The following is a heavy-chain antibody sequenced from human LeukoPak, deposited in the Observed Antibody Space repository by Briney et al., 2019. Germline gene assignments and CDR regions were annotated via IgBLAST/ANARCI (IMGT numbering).Heavy chain of an antibody. V-gene: IGHV4-30-2*01. CDR2: IYHSGST. CDR1: GDSISSHTYY. J-gene: IGHJ5*02. D-gene: IGHD2-2*01. Sequence: SETLSLTCSVSGDSISSHTYYWSWIRQPPGKGLEWIGYIYHSGSTYYNPSLKSRVTISVDRSKNQFSLKLSSVTAADTAVYYCAREAGPAAIGEYWFDPWGQGTLVTVSS. CDR3: AREAGPAAIGEYWFDP.